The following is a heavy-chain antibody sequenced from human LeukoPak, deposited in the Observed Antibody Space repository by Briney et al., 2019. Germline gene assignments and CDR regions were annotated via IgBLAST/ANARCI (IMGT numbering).Heavy chain of an antibody. J-gene: IGHJ4*02. D-gene: IGHD2-8*02. CDR1: GFTFSSHS. Sequence: GGTLRLSCAASGFTFSSHSMNWVRQTPGKGLEWISYISQSSRAIHYADSVKGRFTASRDNAKDALYLQMSSLRVEDTALYYCARDSAQGPDGVCFLGIEDWGQGSVVTPYS. CDR2: ISQSSRAI. V-gene: IGHV3-48*04. CDR3: ARDSAQGPDGVCFLGIED.